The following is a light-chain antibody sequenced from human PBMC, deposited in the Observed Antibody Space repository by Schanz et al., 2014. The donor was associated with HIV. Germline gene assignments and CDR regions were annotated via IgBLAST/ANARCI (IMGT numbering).Light chain of an antibody. Sequence: EIVLTQSPGTLSLSPGERATLSCRASQSVSNNYLAWYQQKHGQPPRLLMYDASSRATGIPDRFSGSGSGTDFTLTINRLEPEDFAVYYCQQYGSSKYTFGQGTKLEIK. J-gene: IGKJ2*01. CDR3: QQYGSSKYT. CDR2: DAS. CDR1: QSVSNNY. V-gene: IGKV3-20*01.